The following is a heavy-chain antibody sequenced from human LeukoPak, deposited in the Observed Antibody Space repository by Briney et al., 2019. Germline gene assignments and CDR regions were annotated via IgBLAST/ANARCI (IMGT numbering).Heavy chain of an antibody. J-gene: IGHJ6*03. D-gene: IGHD1-7*01. V-gene: IGHV3-23*01. CDR1: GLTFSSYA. CDR3: AKVDWANYDHYYYYMDV. Sequence: PGGSLRLSCAASGLTFSSYAMNWVRQAPGKGLEWVSAISGSGNSTYYADSVKGRFTISRDNSKNTLYLQMNSLRAEDTAVYYCAKVDWANYDHYYYYMDVWGKGTMVTVSS. CDR2: ISGSGNST.